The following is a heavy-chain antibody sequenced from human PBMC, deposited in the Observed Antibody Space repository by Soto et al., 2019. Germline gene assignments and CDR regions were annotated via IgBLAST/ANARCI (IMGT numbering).Heavy chain of an antibody. V-gene: IGHV3-23*01. J-gene: IGHJ5*02. CDR1: GFTFSSYA. CDR2: ISGSGGST. D-gene: IGHD3-3*01. CDR3: AKTNTVGVRGWFEP. Sequence: PGGSLRLSCAASGFTFSSYAMSWARQAPGKGLEWVSAISGSGGSTYYADSVKGRFTISRDNSKNTLYLQMNSLRAEDTAVYYCAKTNTVGVRGWFEPWGQGTLVTVPQ.